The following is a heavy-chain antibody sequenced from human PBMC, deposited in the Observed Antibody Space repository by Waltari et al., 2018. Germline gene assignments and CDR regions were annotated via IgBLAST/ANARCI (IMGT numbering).Heavy chain of an antibody. CDR3: AGDRAIGLFFDY. D-gene: IGHD2-2*01. CDR1: GDSISGNYW. CDR2: VHHSGKT. V-gene: IGHV4-4*02. Sequence: QVQLQESGQGLGKPSGTLSLTCAVSGDSISGNYWWSWVRQSPEKGLEWIGQVHHSGKTHYNPSLQSRVTISVDKPKNQFSLNLNSVTGADTAVYYCAGDRAIGLFFDYWGRGTLVTVSS. J-gene: IGHJ4*02.